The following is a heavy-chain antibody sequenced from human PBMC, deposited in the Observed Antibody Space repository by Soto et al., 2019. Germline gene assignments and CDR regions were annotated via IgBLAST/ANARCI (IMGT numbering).Heavy chain of an antibody. Sequence: SETLSLTCTVSGGSISSYYWSWIRQPPGKGLEWIGHIYYSGSTNYNPSLKSRVTISVDTSAKKFSLKQSSVTGAEAAVDYCAGLSCSSTATSDYWGQGTLVTVSS. CDR3: AGLSCSSTATSDY. CDR1: GGSISSYY. J-gene: IGHJ4*02. D-gene: IGHD6-13*01. V-gene: IGHV4-59*01. CDR2: IYYSGST.